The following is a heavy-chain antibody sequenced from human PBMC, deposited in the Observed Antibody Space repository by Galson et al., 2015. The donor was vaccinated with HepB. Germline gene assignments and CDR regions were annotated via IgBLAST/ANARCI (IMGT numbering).Heavy chain of an antibody. D-gene: IGHD5-12*01. CDR2: MNPNSGNT. CDR1: GSTFTSYD. CDR3: ARGPGYSGYVAIRGMDV. Sequence: SVKVSCKASGSTFTSYDINWVRQATGQGLEWMGWMNPNSGNTGYAQKFQGRVTMTRNTSISTAYMELSSLRSEDTAVYYCARGPGYSGYVAIRGMDVWGQGTTVTVSS. V-gene: IGHV1-8*01. J-gene: IGHJ6*02.